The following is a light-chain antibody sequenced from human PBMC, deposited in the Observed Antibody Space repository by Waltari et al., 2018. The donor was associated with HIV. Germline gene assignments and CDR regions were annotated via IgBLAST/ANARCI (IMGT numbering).Light chain of an antibody. CDR2: EVN. Sequence: QSALTQPPSASGSPEQSVTISCTGTSSDVGAYNFVSWYQQRPGQAPTLIIFEVNKRPSGVPDRFSGSKSVNTAALTVSGLQAEDEADYYCSSFAGTNSHVVFGGGTKLTVL. J-gene: IGLJ2*01. CDR1: SSDVGAYNF. V-gene: IGLV2-8*01. CDR3: SSFAGTNSHVV.